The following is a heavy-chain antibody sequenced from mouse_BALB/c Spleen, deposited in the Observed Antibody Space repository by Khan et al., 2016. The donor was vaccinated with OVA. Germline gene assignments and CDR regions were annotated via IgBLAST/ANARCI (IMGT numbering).Heavy chain of an antibody. CDR1: GFTFSSYG. CDR3: AALYSSGSRVYFDY. V-gene: IGHV5-6*01. CDR2: ISSGGNYT. J-gene: IGHJ2*01. D-gene: IGHD1-1*01. Sequence: EVELVESGGDLVKPGGSLKLSCAASGFTFSSYGMSWVRQTPDKRLEWVATISSGGNYTYYPDSVKGRFTISRDNATNTLYLQMSSLKSEDTAMYFCAALYSSGSRVYFDYWGQGTTLTVSS.